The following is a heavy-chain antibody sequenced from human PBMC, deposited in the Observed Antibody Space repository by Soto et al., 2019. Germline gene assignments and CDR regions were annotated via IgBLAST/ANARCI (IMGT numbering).Heavy chain of an antibody. Sequence: QAQLVESGGGVVQPGRSLRLSCAASGFAFSSYGMHWFRQAPGTGLEWVAVISYDGSLQHYADSVKGRFTISRDNSKNMVLLQMSSLGAEDTGVYYCVSDRGYGHASVPYSWGQGTLVSVSS. CDR3: VSDRGYGHASVPYS. J-gene: IGHJ4*02. CDR1: GFAFSSYG. D-gene: IGHD5-18*01. V-gene: IGHV3-30*03. CDR2: ISYDGSLQ.